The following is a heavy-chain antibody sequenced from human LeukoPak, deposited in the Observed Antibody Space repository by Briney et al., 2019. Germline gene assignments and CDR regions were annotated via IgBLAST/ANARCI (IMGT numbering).Heavy chain of an antibody. CDR3: ARAYSSSWYAGY. D-gene: IGHD6-13*01. J-gene: IGHJ4*02. CDR2: APSDGGTK. V-gene: IGHV3-30*03. CDR1: GFTFSNYA. Sequence: GGSLRLSCAASGFTFSNYAMHWVRQAPGEGPERVAVAPSDGGTKQYADSVKGRFTISRDDPKSTLFLEMNTLRDEDTAVYYCARAYSSSWYAGYWGQGTLVTVSS.